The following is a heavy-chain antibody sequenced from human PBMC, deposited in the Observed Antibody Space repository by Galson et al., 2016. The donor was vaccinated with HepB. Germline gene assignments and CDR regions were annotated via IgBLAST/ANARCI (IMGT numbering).Heavy chain of an antibody. Sequence: SLRLSCAASGFTLSGYLMQWVRQPPGKGLLSVSYIYADGSSTDYADSVKGRFTISRDNAKNTVYLLMNSLRAEDTAVYYCARLSLVSAGTVDYWGQGTLVTVSS. J-gene: IGHJ4*02. V-gene: IGHV3-74*01. CDR2: IYADGSST. CDR3: ARLSLVSAGTVDY. CDR1: GFTLSGYL. D-gene: IGHD6-19*01.